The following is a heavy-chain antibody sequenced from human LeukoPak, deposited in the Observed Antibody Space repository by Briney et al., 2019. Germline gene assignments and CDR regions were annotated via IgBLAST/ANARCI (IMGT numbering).Heavy chain of an antibody. J-gene: IGHJ4*02. Sequence: GGSLRLSCAASGFTFSKYWMLWVRQAPGKGLESVSRINTDGTVTTYADSVKGRFTASRDNADNTMFLQMNSVRDEDTAVYYCATKQWLAPPPDSWGQGTPVTVSS. V-gene: IGHV3-74*01. D-gene: IGHD6-19*01. CDR2: INTDGTVT. CDR3: ATKQWLAPPPDS. CDR1: GFTFSKYW.